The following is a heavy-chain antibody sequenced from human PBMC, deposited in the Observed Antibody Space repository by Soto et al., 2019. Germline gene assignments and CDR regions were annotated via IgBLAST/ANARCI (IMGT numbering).Heavy chain of an antibody. CDR1: GFALSNYW. CDR3: ATETSTWGC. CDR2: IKQDGSEK. J-gene: IGHJ4*02. Sequence: EVQLVESGGGLVQPGESLRLSCVASGFALSNYWINWVRQAPGKGLEWVANIKQDGSEKNYVDSVKGRFTISRDNARNSLSLQMNSLRAEATAAYYCATETSTWGCWGQGTLVTVSS. D-gene: IGHD7-27*01. V-gene: IGHV3-7*05.